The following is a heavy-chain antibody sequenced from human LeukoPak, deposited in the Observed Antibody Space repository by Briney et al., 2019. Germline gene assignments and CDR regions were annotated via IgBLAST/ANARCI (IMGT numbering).Heavy chain of an antibody. CDR1: GFTFSNYE. CDR3: AKGDTTWELPHDY. Sequence: PGGSLRLSCAASGFTFSNYEMNWVRQAPGKGLEWVSYIVGSGDNKQYADSVRGRFTISRDNAKNSLYLQMNSLRAEDTAVYYCAKGDTTWELPHDYWGQGTLVTVSS. CDR2: IVGSGDNK. J-gene: IGHJ4*02. D-gene: IGHD1-26*01. V-gene: IGHV3-48*03.